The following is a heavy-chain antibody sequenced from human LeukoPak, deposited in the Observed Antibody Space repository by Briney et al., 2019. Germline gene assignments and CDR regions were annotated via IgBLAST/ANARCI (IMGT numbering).Heavy chain of an antibody. CDR3: ASFRGGRTYYFGSGYYGMDV. D-gene: IGHD3-10*01. Sequence: SETLSLTCTVSGGSIRGSSHYWGWIRQPPGKGLEWIGSIYYSGSTYYNPSLKSRVTISIDTSKNQFSLNLNSVTAADTAVYYCASFRGGRTYYFGSGYYGMDVWGQGTMVTVSS. V-gene: IGHV4-39*07. CDR2: IYYSGST. J-gene: IGHJ6*02. CDR1: GGSIRGSSHY.